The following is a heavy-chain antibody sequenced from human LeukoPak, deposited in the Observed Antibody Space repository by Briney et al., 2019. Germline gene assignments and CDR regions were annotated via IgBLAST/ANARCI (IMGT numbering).Heavy chain of an antibody. Sequence: SETLSLTCTVSGGSISSYYWSWIRQPPGKGLEWIGYIYYSGSTDYNPSLKSRVTISLDTSQNQFSLKLTSVTPADTAVYYCARTAKYYYGSETYYFFDYWGQGTLVTVSS. CDR3: ARTAKYYYGSETYYFFDY. CDR2: IYYSGST. CDR1: GGSISSYY. D-gene: IGHD3-10*01. J-gene: IGHJ4*02. V-gene: IGHV4-59*01.